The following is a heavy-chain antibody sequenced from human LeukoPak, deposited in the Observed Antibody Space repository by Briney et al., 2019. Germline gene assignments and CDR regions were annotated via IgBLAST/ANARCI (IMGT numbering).Heavy chain of an antibody. CDR3: AREVGGTYYYDGMDV. V-gene: IGHV3-23*01. D-gene: IGHD1-26*01. CDR2: ISGSGGST. Sequence: GGSLTLSCAASGFTFSNYAMNWVRQAPGRGVEWVSAISGSGGSTYYADSVKGRFTISRDNSKNTLYLQMSSLRVEDTAGYYCAREVGGTYYYDGMDVWGRGTTVTVSS. CDR1: GFTFSNYA. J-gene: IGHJ6*02.